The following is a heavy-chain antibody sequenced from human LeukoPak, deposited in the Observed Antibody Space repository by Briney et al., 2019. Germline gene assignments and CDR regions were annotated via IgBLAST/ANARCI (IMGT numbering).Heavy chain of an antibody. J-gene: IGHJ4*02. CDR1: GFTFSSYG. CDR2: ISGSGGSR. V-gene: IGHV3-23*01. D-gene: IGHD3-22*01. Sequence: GWSLRLSCAASGFTFSSYGMSWVRQAPGKGLEWVSAISGSGGSRYYADSVKGRFTISRDNSKNTLYLQMNSLRAEDTAVYYCAKGGEGEYYYDSSGYYSAFDYWGQGTLVTVSS. CDR3: AKGGEGEYYYDSSGYYSAFDY.